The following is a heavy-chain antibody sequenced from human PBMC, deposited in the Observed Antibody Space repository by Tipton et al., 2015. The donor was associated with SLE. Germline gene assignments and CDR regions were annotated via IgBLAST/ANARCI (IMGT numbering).Heavy chain of an antibody. V-gene: IGHV3-33*01. D-gene: IGHD2-15*01. CDR2: IWYDGSNK. J-gene: IGHJ6*02. CDR3: AAELVGYYGMDV. Sequence: RSLRLSCAASGFTFSSYGMHWVRQAPGKGLEWVAVIWYDGSNKYYADSVKGRSTISRDNSKNTLYLQMNSLRAEDTAVYYCAAELVGYYGMDVWGQGTPVTVSS. CDR1: GFTFSSYG.